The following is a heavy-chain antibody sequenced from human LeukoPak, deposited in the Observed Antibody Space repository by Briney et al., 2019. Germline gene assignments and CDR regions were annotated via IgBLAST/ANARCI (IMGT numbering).Heavy chain of an antibody. CDR2: IYYSGTT. V-gene: IGHV4-34*01. Sequence: SETLSLTCAVYGGSFSGYYWSWIRQPPGKGLGWIGSIYYSGTTHYNPSLESRVTISVDTSKNQFSLKLASVTAADTAIYYCAKGAGGFSHYNWFDPWGQGTLVTVSS. D-gene: IGHD1-14*01. J-gene: IGHJ5*02. CDR3: AKGAGGFSHYNWFDP. CDR1: GGSFSGYY.